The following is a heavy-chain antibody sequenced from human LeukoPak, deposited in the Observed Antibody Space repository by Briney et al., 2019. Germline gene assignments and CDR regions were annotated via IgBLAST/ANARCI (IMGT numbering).Heavy chain of an antibody. CDR2: ISYDGSNK. Sequence: GGSLRLSCAASGFTFSSYAMHWVRQAPGKGLEWVAVISYDGSNKYYADSVKGRFTISRDNSKNTLYLQMNSLRAEDTAVYYCARGSQLLYWGYYYYMDVWGKGTTVTVSS. V-gene: IGHV3-30-3*01. CDR1: GFTFSSYA. J-gene: IGHJ6*03. CDR3: ARGSQLLYWGYYYYMDV. D-gene: IGHD2-2*02.